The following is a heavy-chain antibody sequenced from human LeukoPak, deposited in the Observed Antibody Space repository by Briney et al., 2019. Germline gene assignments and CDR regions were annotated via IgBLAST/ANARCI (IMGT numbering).Heavy chain of an antibody. CDR3: AGKAAGGNLDY. D-gene: IGHD6-13*01. CDR1: GFPFNSYS. J-gene: IGHJ4*02. V-gene: IGHV3-21*01. Sequence: GGSLRLSRAASGFPFNSYSMNWVRQAPGKGLEWVSSISSGSSHLEYADSVKGRFTISRDNAKNSLYLQMNSLRAEDTAVYYCAGKAAGGNLDYWGQGTLVTVSS. CDR2: ISSGSSHL.